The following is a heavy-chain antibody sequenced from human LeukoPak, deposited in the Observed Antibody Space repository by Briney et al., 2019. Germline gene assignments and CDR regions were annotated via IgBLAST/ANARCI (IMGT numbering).Heavy chain of an antibody. CDR2: INSDGSST. V-gene: IGHV3-74*01. Sequence: GGSLRLSCAASGFTFSSYGMHWVRQAPGKGLVWVSRINSDGSSTSHADSVKGRFTISRDNAKNTLHLQMNNLRAEDTAVYYCARGGDCSGGSCYPSEAYWGQGTLVTVSS. J-gene: IGHJ4*02. CDR3: ARGGDCSGGSCYPSEAY. CDR1: GFTFSSYG. D-gene: IGHD2-15*01.